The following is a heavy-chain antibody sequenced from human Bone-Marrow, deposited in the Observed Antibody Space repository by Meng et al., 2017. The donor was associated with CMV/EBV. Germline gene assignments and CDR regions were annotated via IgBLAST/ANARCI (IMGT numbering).Heavy chain of an antibody. CDR3: AKVPLYYDSSGLFDY. D-gene: IGHD3-22*01. Sequence: SGFTFSSYAMSWVRQAPGKELEWVSAISSSGGNTYYADSVKGRFTISRENSKNTLYLQMNSLRAEDTAVYYCAKVPLYYDSSGLFDYWGQGTLVTVSS. V-gene: IGHV3-23*01. CDR2: ISSSGGNT. CDR1: GFTFSSYA. J-gene: IGHJ4*02.